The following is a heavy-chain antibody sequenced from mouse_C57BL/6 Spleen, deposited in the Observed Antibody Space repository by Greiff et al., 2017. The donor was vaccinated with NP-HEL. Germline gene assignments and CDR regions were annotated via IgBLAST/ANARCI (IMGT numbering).Heavy chain of an antibody. Sequence: QVQLQQSGAELVKPGASVKISCKASGYAFSSYWMNWVKQRPGKGLEWIGQIYPGDGDTNYNGKFQATCPVTSVQSPSTDHIRLCRLTPEVSSVFILARGDCNYNYWGQGSTRTVS. J-gene: IGHJ2*01. CDR3: ARGDCNYNY. CDR1: GYAFSSYW. D-gene: IGHD2-1*01. CDR2: IYPGDGDT. V-gene: IGHV1-80*01.